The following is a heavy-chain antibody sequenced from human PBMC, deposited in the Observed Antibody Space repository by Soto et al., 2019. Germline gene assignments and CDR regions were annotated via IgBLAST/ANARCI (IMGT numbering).Heavy chain of an antibody. V-gene: IGHV2-70*01. D-gene: IGHD6-19*01. CDR2: IDWDDDK. Sequence: SGPTLVQPTQTLTLTCTFSGFSLSTSGMCVSWIRQPPGKALEWLALIDWDDDKYYSTSLKTRLTISKDTSKNQVVLTMTNMDPVDTATYYCARAPVAAPRDLYYYGMDVWGQGTTVTVSS. J-gene: IGHJ6*02. CDR1: GFSLSTSGMC. CDR3: ARAPVAAPRDLYYYGMDV.